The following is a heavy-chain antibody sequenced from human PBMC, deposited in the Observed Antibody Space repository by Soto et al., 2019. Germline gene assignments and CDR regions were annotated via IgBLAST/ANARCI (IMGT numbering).Heavy chain of an antibody. D-gene: IGHD6-6*01. CDR1: GYTLTGYY. V-gene: IGHV1-2*04. CDR2: INPNSGGT. J-gene: IGHJ6*03. CDR3: ARALAYSSSSAYYYYMDV. Sequence: ASVKVSCKASGYTLTGYYMHWVRQAPGQGLEWMGWINPNSGGTNYAQKFQGWVTMTRDTSISTAYMELSRLRSDDTAVYYCARALAYSSSSAYYYYMDVWGKGTTVTVSS.